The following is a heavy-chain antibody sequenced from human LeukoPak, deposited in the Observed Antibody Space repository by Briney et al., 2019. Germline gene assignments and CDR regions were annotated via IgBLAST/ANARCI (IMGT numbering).Heavy chain of an antibody. CDR3: ARVTGYMTEDYFDY. J-gene: IGHJ4*02. Sequence: SETLSLTCTVSGGSISSYYWSWIRQPPGKGLERIGYIYYSGSTNYNPSLNSRVTISVDTSKNQFSLRLSSVTAADTAVYYCARVTGYMTEDYFDYWGQGTLITVSS. D-gene: IGHD6-13*01. CDR1: GGSISSYY. CDR2: IYYSGST. V-gene: IGHV4-59*01.